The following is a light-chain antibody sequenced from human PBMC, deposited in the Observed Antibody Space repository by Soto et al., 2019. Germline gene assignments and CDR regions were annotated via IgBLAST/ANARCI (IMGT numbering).Light chain of an antibody. V-gene: IGKV3-20*01. CDR1: QSVISNY. CDR2: DAS. CDR3: QQYGSSPPYS. Sequence: EMVLTQSPATLSLSPGERATLSCRASQSVISNYLAWYQQKPGQAPRLLIYDASTRATGIPDRFSGSGSGTDFTLSISRLEPEDFAAYYCQQYGSSPPYSFGQGTKLEIK. J-gene: IGKJ2*03.